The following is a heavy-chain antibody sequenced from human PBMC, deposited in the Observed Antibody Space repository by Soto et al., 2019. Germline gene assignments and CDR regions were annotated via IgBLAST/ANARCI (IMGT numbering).Heavy chain of an antibody. J-gene: IGHJ4*02. V-gene: IGHV3-23*01. CDR2: IPVSGDTT. D-gene: IGHD2-2*01. CDR3: VRDDDQEANALDY. CDR1: GFTFSDYA. Sequence: EMQLLESGGGLVQPGGSLRLSCAASGFTFSDYAMSWVRQAPGKRLEWVSAIPVSGDTTYYADSVKGRFTISRDNSKNTLFLQMNSLRAEDTAVYYCVRDDDQEANALDYWGQGTLVTVSS.